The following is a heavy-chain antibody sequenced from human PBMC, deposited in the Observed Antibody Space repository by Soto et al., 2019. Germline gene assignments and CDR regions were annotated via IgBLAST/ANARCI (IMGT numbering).Heavy chain of an antibody. D-gene: IGHD5-18*01. CDR2: IHYSGST. CDR1: GGSISSSGYY. Sequence: SETLSLTCTVSGGSISSSGYYWSWIRQHPGKGLEWIGYIHYSGSTFYNLSLKSRVTISVDTSKNQFSLKLNSVTAADTAVYYCARDRGYSSGPHVSFDYWGQGTLFTVSS. V-gene: IGHV4-31*03. J-gene: IGHJ4*02. CDR3: ARDRGYSSGPHVSFDY.